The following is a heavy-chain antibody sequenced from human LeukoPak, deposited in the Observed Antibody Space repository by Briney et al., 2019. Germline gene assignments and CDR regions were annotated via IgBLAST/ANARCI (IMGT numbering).Heavy chain of an antibody. CDR1: GFTFTNYW. Sequence: GGSLRLSCAASGFTFTNYWMTWVRQAPGKGLEWVANIKQDGSEKYYVDSVKGRFTISRDNAKNSLYLQMNSLRVEDTAVYYRARGVGCSSTSCYYSDYWGQGTLVIVSS. D-gene: IGHD2-2*01. J-gene: IGHJ4*02. CDR3: ARGVGCSSTSCYYSDY. V-gene: IGHV3-7*01. CDR2: IKQDGSEK.